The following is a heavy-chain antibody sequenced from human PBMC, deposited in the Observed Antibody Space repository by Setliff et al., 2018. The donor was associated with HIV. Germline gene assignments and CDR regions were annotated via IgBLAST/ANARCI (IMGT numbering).Heavy chain of an antibody. CDR3: ARRPYYFDY. V-gene: IGHV4-34*01. CDR2: INHTGST. CDR1: GESFSGYY. J-gene: IGHJ4*02. Sequence: SETLSLTCAVYGESFSGYYWSRIRQPPGKGLEWIGEINHTGSTYFNPSLKSRVTISVDTSKNQFSLKLNSVTAADTAVYYCARRPYYFDYWGQGTLVTVSS.